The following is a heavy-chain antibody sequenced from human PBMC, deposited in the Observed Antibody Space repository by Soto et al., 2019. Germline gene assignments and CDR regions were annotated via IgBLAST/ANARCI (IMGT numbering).Heavy chain of an antibody. CDR3: AGMRADSYDSSGYHGIDY. J-gene: IGHJ4*02. Sequence: SETLSLTCTVSGGSISSSSYYWGWIRQPPGKGLEWIGSIYYSGSTYYNPSLKSRVTISVDTSKNQFSLKLSSVTAADTAVYYCAGMRADSYDSSGYHGIDYWGQGTLVTVSS. V-gene: IGHV4-39*01. CDR1: GGSISSSSYY. D-gene: IGHD3-22*01. CDR2: IYYSGST.